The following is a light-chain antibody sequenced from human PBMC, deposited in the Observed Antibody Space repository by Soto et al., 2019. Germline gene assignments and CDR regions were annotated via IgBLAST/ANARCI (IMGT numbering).Light chain of an antibody. CDR1: QGISSY. V-gene: IGKV1-9*01. CDR3: QQLNSYPRT. J-gene: IGKJ1*01. Sequence: DIQLTQSPSFLSASVGDRVTITCRASQGISSYLAWYQQKPGKAPKLLIYAASTLQSGVPSRFSGSGSGTAFTLTISSLQPEDFATYYCQQLNSYPRTFGPGTKLAIK. CDR2: AAS.